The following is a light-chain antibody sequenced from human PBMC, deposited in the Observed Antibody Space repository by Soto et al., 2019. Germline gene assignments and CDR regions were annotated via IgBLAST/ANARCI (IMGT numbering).Light chain of an antibody. CDR2: EVS. CDR3: SSYAGSSTWV. CDR1: SSDVGGYNY. V-gene: IGLV2-8*01. Sequence: QSAPTQPPSASGSPGQSATISCTGTSSDVGGYNYVSWYQQYPGKAPNLMIYEVSKRPSGVPDRFSGSKSGNTASLTVSGLQAEDEADYYCSSYAGSSTWVFGGGTKLTVL. J-gene: IGLJ2*01.